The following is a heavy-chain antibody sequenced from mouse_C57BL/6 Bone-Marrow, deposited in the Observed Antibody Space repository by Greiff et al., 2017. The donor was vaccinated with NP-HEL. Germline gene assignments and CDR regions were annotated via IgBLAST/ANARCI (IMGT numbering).Heavy chain of an antibody. CDR3: ARRYDGYYGDYFDY. D-gene: IGHD2-3*01. V-gene: IGHV2-9-1*01. Sequence: VQLMESGPGLVAPSQSLSITCTVSGFSLTSYAISWVRQPPGKGLEWLGVIWTGGGTNYNSALKSRLSISKDNSKSQVFLKMNSLQTDDTARYYCARRYDGYYGDYFDYWGQGTTLTVSS. J-gene: IGHJ2*01. CDR1: GFSLTSYA. CDR2: IWTGGGT.